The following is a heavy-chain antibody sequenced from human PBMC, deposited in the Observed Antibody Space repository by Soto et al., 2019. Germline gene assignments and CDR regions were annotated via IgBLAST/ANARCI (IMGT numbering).Heavy chain of an antibody. Sequence: GGSLRLSCAASGFTFSSYGMHWVRQAPGKGLEWVAVIWYDGSNKYYADSVKGRFTISRDNSKNTLYLQMNSLRAEDTAVYYCAREGITGDYYYYYMDVWGKGTTVTVSS. V-gene: IGHV3-33*01. CDR2: IWYDGSNK. J-gene: IGHJ6*03. D-gene: IGHD7-27*01. CDR1: GFTFSSYG. CDR3: AREGITGDYYYYYMDV.